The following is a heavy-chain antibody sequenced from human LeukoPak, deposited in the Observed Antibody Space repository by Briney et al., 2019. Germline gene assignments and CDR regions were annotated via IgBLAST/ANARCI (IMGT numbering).Heavy chain of an antibody. V-gene: IGHV1-2*04. J-gene: IGHJ4*02. Sequence: GASVKVSCKASGYTFTGYYMHWVRQAPGQGLEWMGWINPNSGSTNYAQKFQGWVTMTRDTSISTAYMELSRLRSDDTAVYYCARSGLRLGELSLVDYWGQGTLVTVSS. D-gene: IGHD3-16*02. CDR1: GYTFTGYY. CDR2: INPNSGST. CDR3: ARSGLRLGELSLVDY.